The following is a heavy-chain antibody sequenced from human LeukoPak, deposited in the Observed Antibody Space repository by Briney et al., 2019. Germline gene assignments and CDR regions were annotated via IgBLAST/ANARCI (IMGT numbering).Heavy chain of an antibody. CDR1: GYTFKNYD. CDR3: ARAPIVVVPAAPPYFYFYHMDV. J-gene: IGHJ6*03. D-gene: IGHD2-2*01. CDR2: INPNSGDT. V-gene: IGHV1-2*02. Sequence: ASVKVSCKASGYTFKNYDINWVRQAPGQGLVWMGWINPNSGDTNYAPKFQGRVTMTRDTSISTAYMDLRRLRSDDTAVYYCARAPIVVVPAAPPYFYFYHMDVWGKGTTVTISS.